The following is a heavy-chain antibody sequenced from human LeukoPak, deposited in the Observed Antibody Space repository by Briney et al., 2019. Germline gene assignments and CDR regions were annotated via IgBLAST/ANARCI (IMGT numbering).Heavy chain of an antibody. V-gene: IGHV4-39*01. CDR2: IYYSGST. CDR3: ATSRSIAAPFGY. CDR1: GGSISSSSYY. Sequence: SETLSLTCTVSGGSISSSSYYWGWIRQPPGKGLEWIGSIYYSGSTYYNPSLKGRVTISVDTSKNQFSLKLNSVTAADTAVYYCATSRSIAAPFGYWGQGTLVTVSS. J-gene: IGHJ4*02. D-gene: IGHD6-6*01.